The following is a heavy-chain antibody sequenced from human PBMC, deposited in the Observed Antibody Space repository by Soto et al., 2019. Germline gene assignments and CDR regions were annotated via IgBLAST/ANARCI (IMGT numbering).Heavy chain of an antibody. CDR3: ARGQNNPTF. V-gene: IGHV3-11*06. Sequence: PGGSLRLSFAASGFSFTDYYMTWIRQAPGKGLEWFSYIGTSSSSTHYADSVKGRFPISXXXXXXLXYXQXXXLRVEDTALYYCARGQNNPTFWGQRTLVTVSS. CDR1: GFSFTDYY. J-gene: IGHJ4*02. CDR2: IGTSSSST.